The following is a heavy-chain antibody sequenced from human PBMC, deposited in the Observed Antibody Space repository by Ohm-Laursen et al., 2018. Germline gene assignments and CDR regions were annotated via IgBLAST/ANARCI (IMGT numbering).Heavy chain of an antibody. CDR1: GDSISSYY. Sequence: TLSLTCTVSGDSISSYYWSWIRQPPGKGLEWIGYLYYSGSTNYNPSLKSRVTISVDTSKNQFSLKLSSVTAADTAVYYCAREVNYDILTGSPIDYWGQGTLVTVSS. CDR2: LYYSGST. D-gene: IGHD3-9*01. CDR3: AREVNYDILTGSPIDY. V-gene: IGHV4-59*12. J-gene: IGHJ4*02.